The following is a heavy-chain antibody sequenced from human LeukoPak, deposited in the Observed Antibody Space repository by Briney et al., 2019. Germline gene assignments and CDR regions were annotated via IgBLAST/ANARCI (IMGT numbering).Heavy chain of an antibody. D-gene: IGHD2-15*01. Sequence: SETLSLTCTVSGGSVSSGSYYWSWIRQPPGKGLEWIGYIYYSGSTNYNPSLESRVTISVDTSKNQFSLKLSSVTAADTAVYYCARDFGSEGYFDYWGQGTLVTVSS. J-gene: IGHJ4*02. CDR3: ARDFGSEGYFDY. V-gene: IGHV4-61*01. CDR2: IYYSGST. CDR1: GGSVSSGSYY.